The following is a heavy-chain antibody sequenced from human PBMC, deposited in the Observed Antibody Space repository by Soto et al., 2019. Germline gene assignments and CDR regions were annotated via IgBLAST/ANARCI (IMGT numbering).Heavy chain of an antibody. V-gene: IGHV1-69*02. J-gene: IGHJ4*02. CDR3: ASSYGSGYRAFDY. CDR1: GDTFSFYS. Sequence: QVQLVQSGAEVKRPGSSVKVSCKASGDTFSFYSINWVRQAPGLGLEWMGRINPILSMSNYAQRFQGRVTMTADKSTNTAYMELSGLRSEDTAIYYCASSYGSGYRAFDYWGQGALVTVSS. CDR2: INPILSMS. D-gene: IGHD3-10*01.